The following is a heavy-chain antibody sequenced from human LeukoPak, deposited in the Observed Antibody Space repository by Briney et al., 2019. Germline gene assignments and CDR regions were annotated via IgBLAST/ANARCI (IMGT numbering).Heavy chain of an antibody. CDR3: ARVPGKYAFDI. CDR2: ISNTRTDT. Sequence: GGSLTLSCAASGFTFSDYYMTWLRQAPGKGLEWFSYISNTRTDTNYADSVKGRFTISRDNAKNSLYLQMNSLRAEDTAVDYCARVPGKYAFDIWGQGTMVTVSS. CDR1: GFTFSDYY. V-gene: IGHV3-11*05. J-gene: IGHJ3*02.